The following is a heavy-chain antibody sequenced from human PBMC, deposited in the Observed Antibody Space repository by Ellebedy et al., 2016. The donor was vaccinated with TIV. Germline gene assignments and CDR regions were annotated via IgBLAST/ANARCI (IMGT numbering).Heavy chain of an antibody. J-gene: IGHJ4*02. CDR3: AKGGARRYYDSTGYYLHFDY. V-gene: IGHV3-9*01. CDR2: ISWSGTEI. D-gene: IGHD3-22*01. CDR1: GLRFGDYA. Sequence: GGSLRLSXAVSGLRFGDYAMHWVRQAPGKGLEWVAGISWSGTEIGYADSVKGRFTISRDNAKNSLYLQMKSLRSEDAALYYCAKGGARRYYDSTGYYLHFDYWGQGTLVTVSS.